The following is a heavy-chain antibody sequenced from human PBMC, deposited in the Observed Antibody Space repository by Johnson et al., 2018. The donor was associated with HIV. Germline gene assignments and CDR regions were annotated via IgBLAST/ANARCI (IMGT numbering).Heavy chain of an antibody. D-gene: IGHD3-22*01. CDR3: AKDFGIVVVKSAFDI. J-gene: IGHJ3*02. V-gene: IGHV3-30*18. CDR1: GFTFSSYG. Sequence: QVQLVESGGGVVQPGRSLRLSCAASGFTFSSYGMHWVRQAPGKGLEWVAVISYDGSNKYYADSVKGRFTISRDNSKNTLYLQMNSLRAEDTAVYYCAKDFGIVVVKSAFDIGGQGTMVTVSS. CDR2: ISYDGSNK.